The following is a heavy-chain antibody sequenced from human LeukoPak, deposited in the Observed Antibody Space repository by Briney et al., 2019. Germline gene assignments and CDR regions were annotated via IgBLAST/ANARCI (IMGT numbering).Heavy chain of an antibody. Sequence: SETLSLTCSVSGGSITGYYWSWIRQPPGKGLEWIGYLYYSGGTTYNPSLKSRVTISADTSQNQLSLKLNSVTAADTAVCYCARLSDFWSPVSDYSFDYWGQGALVTVSS. CDR3: ARLSDFWSPVSDYSFDY. D-gene: IGHD3-3*01. CDR1: GGSITGYY. V-gene: IGHV4-59*08. J-gene: IGHJ4*02. CDR2: LYYSGGT.